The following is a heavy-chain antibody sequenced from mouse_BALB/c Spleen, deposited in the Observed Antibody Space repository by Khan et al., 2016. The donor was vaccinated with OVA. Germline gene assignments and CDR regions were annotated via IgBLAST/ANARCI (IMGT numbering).Heavy chain of an antibody. CDR2: INPTSGYT. V-gene: IGHV1-7*01. Sequence: QVHVKQSGAELAKPGASVKISCKASGYTFTSYWMHWIKQRPGQGLEWIGYINPTSGYTDYNQKFKDKATLTADKSSSTAYMQLSSLTSDDSAVYYCARDRIDYWGQGTALTVSS. CDR3: ARDRIDY. CDR1: GYTFTSYW. J-gene: IGHJ2*01.